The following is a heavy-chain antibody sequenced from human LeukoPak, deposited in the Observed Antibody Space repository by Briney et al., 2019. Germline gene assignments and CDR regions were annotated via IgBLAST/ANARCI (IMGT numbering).Heavy chain of an antibody. CDR1: GFTFSSYA. J-gene: IGHJ5*02. V-gene: IGHV3-23*01. CDR3: AKDGYFDWSRSWFDP. D-gene: IGHD3-9*01. Sequence: QSGGSLRLSCATSGFTFSSYAMSWVRQAPGKGLEWVSAISGSGGSTYYADSVKGRFIISRDNSKNTLYLQMNSLRAEDTAVYHCAKDGYFDWSRSWFDPWGQGTLVTVSS. CDR2: ISGSGGST.